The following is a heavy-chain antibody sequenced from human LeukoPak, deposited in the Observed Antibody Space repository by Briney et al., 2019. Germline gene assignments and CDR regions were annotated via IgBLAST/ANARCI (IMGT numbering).Heavy chain of an antibody. CDR1: GFTFSSYW. J-gene: IGHJ5*02. CDR2: INSDGSST. Sequence: PGGSLRLSCAASGFTFSSYWMHWVRQAPGKGLVWVSRINSDGSSTSYADSVKGRFTISRDNAKNTLYLQMNSLRAEDTAVYYCARDPPGIAAAGGFDPWGQGTLVTVSS. V-gene: IGHV3-74*01. D-gene: IGHD6-13*01. CDR3: ARDPPGIAAAGGFDP.